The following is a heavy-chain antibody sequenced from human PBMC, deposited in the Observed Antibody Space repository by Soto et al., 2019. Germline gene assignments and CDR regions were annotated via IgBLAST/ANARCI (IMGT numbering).Heavy chain of an antibody. J-gene: IGHJ5*02. V-gene: IGHV3-30-3*01. CDR3: ARDQRSSVNPGLIWFDP. CDR1: GFTFSSYA. D-gene: IGHD3-10*01. Sequence: GGSLRLSCAASGFTFSSYAMHWVRQAPGKGLEWVAVISYDGSNKYYADSVKGRFTISRDNSKNTLYLQMNSLRAEDTAVYYCARDQRSSVNPGLIWFDPWGQGTLVTVSS. CDR2: ISYDGSNK.